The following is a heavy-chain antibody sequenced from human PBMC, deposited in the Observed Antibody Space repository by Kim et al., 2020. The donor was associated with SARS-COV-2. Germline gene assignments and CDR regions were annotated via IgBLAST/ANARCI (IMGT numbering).Heavy chain of an antibody. V-gene: IGHV3-21*01. CDR1: GFTFSSYC. Sequence: GGSLRLSCAASGFTFSSYCMNWVRQAPGKGLEWVSSISSGSNYIYYADSVKGRFTISRDNAKNSLYLQMNSLRAEDTAMYYCARDLSYGSESQGNYYYYGMDVWGQGTTVTVSS. CDR3: ARDLSYGSESQGNYYYYGMDV. D-gene: IGHD3-10*01. CDR2: ISSGSNYI. J-gene: IGHJ6*02.